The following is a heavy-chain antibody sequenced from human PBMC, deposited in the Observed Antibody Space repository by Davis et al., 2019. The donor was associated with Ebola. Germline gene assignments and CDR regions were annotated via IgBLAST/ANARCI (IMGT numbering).Heavy chain of an antibody. CDR3: ARDRSGGAFDI. D-gene: IGHD2-15*01. CDR2: IRTGYTTTV. Sequence: GEPLKISCAASGFTFSSYDMNWVRQAPGKGLEWVSFIRTGYTTTVYYAESVKGRFTGSRDNAKNSLYLQLNDLRDEDTAVYYCARDRSGGAFDIWGQGTMVTVSS. V-gene: IGHV3-48*03. CDR1: GFTFSSYD. J-gene: IGHJ3*02.